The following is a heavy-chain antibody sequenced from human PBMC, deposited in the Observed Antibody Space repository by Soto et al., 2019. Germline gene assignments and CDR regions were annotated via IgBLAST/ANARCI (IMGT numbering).Heavy chain of an antibody. Sequence: PGGSLRLSCAASGFTFSSYAMSWVRQAPGKGLEWVSAISGSGGSTYYADSVKGRFTISRDNSKNTLYLQMNSLRAEDTAVYYCAKDQSITMIVVVITNFDYWGQGTLVTVSS. CDR1: GFTFSSYA. CDR3: AKDQSITMIVVVITNFDY. CDR2: ISGSGGST. V-gene: IGHV3-23*01. J-gene: IGHJ4*02. D-gene: IGHD3-22*01.